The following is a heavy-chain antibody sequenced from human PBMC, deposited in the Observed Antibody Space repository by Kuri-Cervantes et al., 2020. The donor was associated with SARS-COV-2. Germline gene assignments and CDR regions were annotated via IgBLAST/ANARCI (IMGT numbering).Heavy chain of an antibody. D-gene: IGHD2-8*01. V-gene: IGHV3-64D*06. J-gene: IGHJ4*02. CDR2: ISSNGGST. CDR3: AKVYCTNGVCSPYYFDY. CDR1: GFTFSSYA. Sequence: GESLKISCSASGFTFSSYAMHWVRQAPGKGLEYVSAISSNGGSTYYADSVKGRFTISRDNSKNTLYLQMSSLRAKDTAVYYCAKVYCTNGVCSPYYFDYWGQGTLVTVSS.